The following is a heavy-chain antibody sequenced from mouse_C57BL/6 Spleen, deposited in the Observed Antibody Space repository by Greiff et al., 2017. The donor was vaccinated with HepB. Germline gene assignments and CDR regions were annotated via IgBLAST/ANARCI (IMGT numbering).Heavy chain of an antibody. CDR1: GYSFTSYY. CDR3: ARRSDGYEAMDY. CDR2: IYPGSGNT. Sequence: VMLVESGPELVKPGASVKISCKASGYSFTSYYIHWVKQRPGQGLEWIGWIYPGSGNTKYNEKFKGKATLTADTSSSTAYMQLSSLTSEDSAVYYCARRSDGYEAMDYWGQGTSVTVSS. J-gene: IGHJ4*01. V-gene: IGHV1-66*01.